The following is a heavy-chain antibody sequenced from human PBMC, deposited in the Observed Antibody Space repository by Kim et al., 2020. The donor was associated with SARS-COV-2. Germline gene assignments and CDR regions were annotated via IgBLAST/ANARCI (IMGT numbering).Heavy chain of an antibody. V-gene: IGHV4-59*13. CDR1: GGSISSYY. CDR2: IYYSGST. J-gene: IGHJ4*02. Sequence: SETLSLTCTVSGGSISSYYWSWIRQPPGKGLEWIGYIYYSGSTNYNPSLKSRVTISVDTSKNQFSLKLSTVTAAATAVYYCARDRCSSTSCHIDYWGQGTLVTVSS. D-gene: IGHD2-2*02. CDR3: ARDRCSSTSCHIDY.